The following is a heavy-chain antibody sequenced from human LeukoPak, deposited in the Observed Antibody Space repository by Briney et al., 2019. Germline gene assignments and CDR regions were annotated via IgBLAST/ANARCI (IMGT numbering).Heavy chain of an antibody. CDR2: DHQTGSP. D-gene: IGHD3-16*02. CDR3: AMLRLGELSLLANAYDI. J-gene: IGHJ3*02. V-gene: IGHV4-38-2*01. Sequence: PSETLSLTCDVSGSSVNSDQYWGWMRHSPGAGLEWIGSDHQTGSPYYNPSLGSRVSLSIDSTKNSFSLRLTSVTAADTAVYYCAMLRLGELSLLANAYDIWGQGTMVIVSS. CDR1: GSSVNSDQY.